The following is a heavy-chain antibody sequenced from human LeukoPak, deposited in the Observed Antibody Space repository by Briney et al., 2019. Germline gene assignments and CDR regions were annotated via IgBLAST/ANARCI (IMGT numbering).Heavy chain of an antibody. D-gene: IGHD3-10*01. J-gene: IGHJ4*02. CDR3: ARGYYYGSGSYYNVGY. CDR2: IYPGDSDT. V-gene: IGHV5-51*01. Sequence: GESLKISCKGSGYSFTSYWIGWVRQMPGKGLEWMGIIYPGDSDTRYSPSFQGQVTISADKSISTAYLQWSSLKASDTAMCYCARGYYYGSGSYYNVGYWGQGTLVTVSS. CDR1: GYSFTSYW.